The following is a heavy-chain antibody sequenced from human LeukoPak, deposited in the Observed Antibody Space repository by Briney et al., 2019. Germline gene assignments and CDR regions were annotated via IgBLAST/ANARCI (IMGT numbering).Heavy chain of an antibody. CDR2: IKQXGSEK. Sequence: AAGFTFSSXXXXXVRXAPGKGXXXXXXIKQXGSEKYYVDSVKGRFTISRDNAKNSLYLQMNSLRAEDTAVYYCAREGGSGSWPSYYYYYMDVWGKGTTVTVSS. CDR3: AREGGSGSWPSYYYYYMDV. J-gene: IGHJ6*03. V-gene: IGHV3-7*01. D-gene: IGHD6-13*01. CDR1: GFTFSSXX.